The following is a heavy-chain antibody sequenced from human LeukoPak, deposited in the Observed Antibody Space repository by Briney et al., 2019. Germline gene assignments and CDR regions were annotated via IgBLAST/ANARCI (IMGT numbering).Heavy chain of an antibody. V-gene: IGHV4-34*01. CDR2: INHSGSA. D-gene: IGHD4-17*01. CDR1: GGSFSGYD. CDR3: ARGQGTVTTH. J-gene: IGHJ4*02. Sequence: PSETLSLTCAVSGGSFSGYDWTWIRQPPGKGLEWIGEINHSGSANYNPSLKSRVTISLDTSKNQFSLKLTSVTAADTAVYYCARGQGTVTTHWGQGTLVTVSS.